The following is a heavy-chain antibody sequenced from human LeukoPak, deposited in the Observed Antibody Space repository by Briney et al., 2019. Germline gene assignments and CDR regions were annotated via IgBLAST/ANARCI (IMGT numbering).Heavy chain of an antibody. CDR1: GFTFSRLG. D-gene: IGHD1-14*01. CDR3: AKRNYYFYY. J-gene: IGHJ4*02. Sequence: QSGGSMRLSCAGSGFTFSRLGMHYFRQAPDKGLEWVAVISDDGSKQYYADSVKGRFTITRDNSKSTLYLQMNSLRAEDTAVFYCAKRNYYFYYWGQGNLVTVSS. CDR2: ISDDGSKQ. V-gene: IGHV3-30*18.